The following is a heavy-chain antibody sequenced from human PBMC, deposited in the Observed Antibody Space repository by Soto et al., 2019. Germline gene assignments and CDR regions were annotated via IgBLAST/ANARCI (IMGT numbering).Heavy chain of an antibody. Sequence: QLVESGGDLVKPGGSLRLSCAASGFTFSNAWMSWLRQAPGKGLEWVGRIKSKTDGGTTDYAAPVKGRFTISRDDSESTLYLQMNSLKTEDTAVYFCTTRTFYYDASGYYYAYWGQGTLVTVSS. D-gene: IGHD3-22*01. V-gene: IGHV3-15*01. J-gene: IGHJ4*02. CDR2: IKSKTDGGTT. CDR3: TTRTFYYDASGYYYAY. CDR1: GFTFSNAW.